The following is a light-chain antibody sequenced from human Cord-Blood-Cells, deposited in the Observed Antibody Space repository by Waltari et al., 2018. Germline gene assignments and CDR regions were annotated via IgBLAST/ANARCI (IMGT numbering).Light chain of an antibody. J-gene: IGLJ2*01. CDR2: EGS. CDR3: CSYAGSSTFVL. Sequence: QSALTQPASVSGSPGQSITISCTGTSSDVGSYNLVSWYQQHPGKAPKLMIYEGSKRPSGVSNRFSGSKSGNTASLTSAGLQAEDGADYYCCSYAGSSTFVLFGGGTKLTVL. CDR1: SSDVGSYNL. V-gene: IGLV2-23*03.